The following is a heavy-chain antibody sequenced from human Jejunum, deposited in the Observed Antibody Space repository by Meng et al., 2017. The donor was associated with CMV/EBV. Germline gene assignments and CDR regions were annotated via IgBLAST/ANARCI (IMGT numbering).Heavy chain of an antibody. Sequence: SCAASGFTFSCYAMHWVRQAPGKGLEWVAVISYDGSNKYYADSVKGRFTISRDNSKNTLYLQMNSLRAEDTAVYYCARAVILDYWGQGTLVTVSS. V-gene: IGHV3-30*04. CDR3: ARAVILDY. J-gene: IGHJ4*02. CDR1: GFTFSCYA. CDR2: ISYDGSNK.